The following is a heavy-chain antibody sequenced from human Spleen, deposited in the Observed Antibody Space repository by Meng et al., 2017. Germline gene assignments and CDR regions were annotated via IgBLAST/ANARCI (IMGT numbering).Heavy chain of an antibody. J-gene: IGHJ3*02. CDR1: GFTFSSYA. CDR2: ITGSGGST. V-gene: IGHV3-23*01. CDR3: AKDRGHSGSYLSPRDAFDI. Sequence: GESLKISCAASGFTFSSYAMSWVRQAPGKGLEWVSAITGSGGSTYYADSVKGRFTISRDNSKNTLSLQVNSLRAEDTAVYYCAKDRGHSGSYLSPRDAFDIWGQGTMVTVSS. D-gene: IGHD1-26*01.